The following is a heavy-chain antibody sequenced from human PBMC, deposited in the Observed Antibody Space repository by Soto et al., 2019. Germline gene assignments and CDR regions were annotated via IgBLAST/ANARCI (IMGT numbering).Heavy chain of an antibody. CDR3: ASQHYYDSSGYYVVY. Sequence: PSETLSVTCTVSAGSISSSSYYWSWIRHPPGKGLEWIGEINHSGSTDYNPALKSRVTISVDTSKNQFSLKLNSVTAADTAVYYCASQHYYDSSGYYVVYWGQGTLVTVSS. V-gene: IGHV4-39*07. CDR2: INHSGST. CDR1: AGSISSSSYY. J-gene: IGHJ4*02. D-gene: IGHD3-22*01.